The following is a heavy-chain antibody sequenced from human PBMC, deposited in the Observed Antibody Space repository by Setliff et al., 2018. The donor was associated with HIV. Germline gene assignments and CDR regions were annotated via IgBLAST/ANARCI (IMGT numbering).Heavy chain of an antibody. CDR2: IRSRPNSYAT. CDR3: CRHSDRTD. J-gene: IGHJ4*02. CDR1: GFTFSDSA. Sequence: PGESLKISCAASGFTFSDSAIHWVRQASGKGLEWVGRIRSRPNSYATTYAASVQGRFTISRDDSKNTAYLQMNSLETEDTAVYFCCRHSDRTDWGQGTLVTVSS. V-gene: IGHV3-73*01.